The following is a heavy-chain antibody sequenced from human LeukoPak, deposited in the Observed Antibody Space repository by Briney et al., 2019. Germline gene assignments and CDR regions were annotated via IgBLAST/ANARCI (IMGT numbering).Heavy chain of an antibody. CDR3: ARGLFYSSGSYPPDWFDP. CDR2: MNPNSGNT. D-gene: IGHD1-26*01. Sequence: GASVKVSCKASGGTFSSYAINWVRQATGQGLEWMGWMNPNSGNTGYAQKFQGRVTMTRNTSISTAYMELSSLRSEDTAVYYCARGLFYSSGSYPPDWFDPWGQGTLVTVSS. J-gene: IGHJ5*02. V-gene: IGHV1-8*02. CDR1: GGTFSSYA.